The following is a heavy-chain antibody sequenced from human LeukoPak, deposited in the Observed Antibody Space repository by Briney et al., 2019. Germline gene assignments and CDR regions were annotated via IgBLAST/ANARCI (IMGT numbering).Heavy chain of an antibody. D-gene: IGHD2-15*01. CDR3: ARVVGYCSGGSCYGSRGRTPYYFDY. CDR1: GGSISSYY. J-gene: IGHJ4*02. Sequence: PSETLSLTCTVSGGSISSYYWSWIRQPPGKGLEWIGYIYYSGSTNYNPSLKSRVTISVDTSKNQFSLKLSSVTAADTAVYYCARVVGYCSGGSCYGSRGRTPYYFDYWGQGTLVTVSS. CDR2: IYYSGST. V-gene: IGHV4-59*01.